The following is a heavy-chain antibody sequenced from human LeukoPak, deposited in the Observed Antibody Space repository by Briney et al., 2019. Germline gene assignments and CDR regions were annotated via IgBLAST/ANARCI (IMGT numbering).Heavy chain of an antibody. CDR2: INSDGSST. CDR1: GFSFSNYW. D-gene: IGHD3-16*01. Sequence: GGSLRLSCAASGFSFSNYWMHWVRQAPGKGLVWVSRINSDGSSTRYADFVKGRFTISRDNAKNTVYLQMNSLRAEDTAVYYCTRDYSYAPDYWGQGTLVTVSS. V-gene: IGHV3-74*01. J-gene: IGHJ4*02. CDR3: TRDYSYAPDY.